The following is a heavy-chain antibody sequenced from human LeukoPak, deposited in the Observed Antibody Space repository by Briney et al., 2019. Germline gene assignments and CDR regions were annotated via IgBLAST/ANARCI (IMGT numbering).Heavy chain of an antibody. CDR1: GFIFSSYA. D-gene: IGHD4-17*01. CDR2: ITSGGDTT. J-gene: IGHJ4*02. V-gene: IGHV3-23*01. Sequence: GGSLRLSCAASGFIFSSYAMNWVRQAPGKGLEWVSIITSGGDTTFYADSVKGRFTISRDNSKNTLYLQMNSLRVEDTAVHYCAKDLYGAYLTDYWGQGTLVSVSS. CDR3: AKDLYGAYLTDY.